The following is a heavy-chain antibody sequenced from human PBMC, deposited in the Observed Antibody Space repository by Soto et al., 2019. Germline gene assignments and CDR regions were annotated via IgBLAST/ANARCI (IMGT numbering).Heavy chain of an antibody. Sequence: GGSLRLSCAASGFTCSSYDMSWVRQAPGKGLEWVSTILVGGSTHYPDSVKGRFTISRDNSKNTVFLQMNSLTAGDTAVYYCAKATATGGGAFDICGQGTMVTVS. CDR3: AKATATGGGAFDI. D-gene: IGHD2-8*02. CDR2: ILVGGST. V-gene: IGHV3-23*01. CDR1: GFTCSSYD. J-gene: IGHJ3*02.